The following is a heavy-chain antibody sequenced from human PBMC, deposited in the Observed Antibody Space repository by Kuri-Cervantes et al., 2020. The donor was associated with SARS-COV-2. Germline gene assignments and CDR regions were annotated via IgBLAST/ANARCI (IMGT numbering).Heavy chain of an antibody. CDR2: IRSKAYGGTT. D-gene: IGHD2-15*01. Sequence: GGSLRLSCTASGFTFGDYAMSWVRQAPGKGLEWVGFIRSKAYGGTTEYAASVKGRFIISRDDSKYIAYLQMNSLKTEDTAVYYCTRDAVVAALYGAFDIWGQGTMVTVSS. J-gene: IGHJ3*02. V-gene: IGHV3-49*04. CDR3: TRDAVVAALYGAFDI. CDR1: GFTFGDYA.